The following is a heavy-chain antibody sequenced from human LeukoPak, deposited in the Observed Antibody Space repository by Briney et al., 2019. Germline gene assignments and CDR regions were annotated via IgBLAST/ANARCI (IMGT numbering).Heavy chain of an antibody. V-gene: IGHV3-48*03. J-gene: IGHJ3*02. D-gene: IGHD1-1*01. CDR1: GFTFSSYE. Sequence: GGSLRLSCAASGFTFSSYEMNWVRQAPGKGLEWVSYIGGSGSTIYYADSVKGRFTISRDNAKNSLYLQMNRLRGEDTAVHYCARDYLVGGTDAFDIWGQGTMVTVSS. CDR3: ARDYLVGGTDAFDI. CDR2: IGGSGSTI.